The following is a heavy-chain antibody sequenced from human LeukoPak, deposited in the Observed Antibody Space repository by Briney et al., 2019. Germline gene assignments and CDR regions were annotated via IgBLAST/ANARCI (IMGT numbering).Heavy chain of an antibody. Sequence: PSETLSLTCTVSGYSISSGYYWGLIRQPPGKGLEWIGSIYHSGSTYYNPSLKSRVTISVDTSKNQFSLKLSSVTAADTAVYYCARDLGSYYYDSSGYYFWFDPWGQGTLVTVSS. CDR3: ARDLGSYYYDSSGYYFWFDP. J-gene: IGHJ5*02. CDR1: GYSISSGYY. D-gene: IGHD3-22*01. CDR2: IYHSGST. V-gene: IGHV4-38-2*02.